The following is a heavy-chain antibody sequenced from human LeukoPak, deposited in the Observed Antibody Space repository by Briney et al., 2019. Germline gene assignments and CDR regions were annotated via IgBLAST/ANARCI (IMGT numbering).Heavy chain of an antibody. Sequence: PSETLSLTCTVSGGSISSYYWSWIRQPPGKGLEWIGYIYYSGSTNYNPSLKSRVTISVDTSKNQFSLKLSSVTAADTAVYYCARGGIAVAHVDYWGQGTLVIVSS. D-gene: IGHD6-19*01. J-gene: IGHJ4*02. CDR1: GGSISSYY. CDR2: IYYSGST. CDR3: ARGGIAVAHVDY. V-gene: IGHV4-59*01.